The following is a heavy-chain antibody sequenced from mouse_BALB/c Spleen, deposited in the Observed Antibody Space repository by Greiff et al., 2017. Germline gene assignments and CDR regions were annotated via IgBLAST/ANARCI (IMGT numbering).Heavy chain of an antibody. D-gene: IGHD2-1*01. CDR2: IYPGSGST. V-gene: IGHV1-77*01. CDR1: GYTFTDYV. Sequence: QVQLQQSGPELVKPGASVKMSCKASGYTFTDYVISWVKQRTGQGLEWIGEIYPGSGSTYYNEKFKGKATLTADKSSNTAYMQLSSLTSEDSAVYFCAIYGNYDAMDYWGQGTSVTVSS. CDR3: AIYGNYDAMDY. J-gene: IGHJ4*01.